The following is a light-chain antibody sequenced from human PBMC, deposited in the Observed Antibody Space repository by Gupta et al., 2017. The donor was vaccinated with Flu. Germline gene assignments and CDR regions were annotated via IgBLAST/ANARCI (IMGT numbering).Light chain of an antibody. CDR1: SSDVGGYNY. J-gene: IGLJ2*01. Sequence: QSALTQTASVSGSPGQSLTISCTGTSSDVGGYNYVSWYQQHPGKAPKLMIYEVSNRPSGVSNRFSGSKSGNTASLTISGLQAEDEADYYCSSYTSSSTLVFGGGTKLTVL. CDR2: EVS. CDR3: SSYTSSSTLV. V-gene: IGLV2-14*01.